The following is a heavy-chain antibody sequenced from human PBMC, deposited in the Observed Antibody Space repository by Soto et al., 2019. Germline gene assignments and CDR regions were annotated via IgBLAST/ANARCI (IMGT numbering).Heavy chain of an antibody. J-gene: IGHJ3*02. CDR3: ARALAPRSDYWYDAFDI. CDR2: IKKDGSQI. D-gene: IGHD3-3*01. V-gene: IGHV3-7*04. Sequence: EVQLVESGGGLVQPGGSLRLSCAASGFSLENYWMTWVRQAPGRGLEWVANIKKDGSQIHYADSVQGRFTISRDNAKNSLYLEMDSLRAEDTAVYYCARALAPRSDYWYDAFDIWGQGTMVTVSS. CDR1: GFSLENYW.